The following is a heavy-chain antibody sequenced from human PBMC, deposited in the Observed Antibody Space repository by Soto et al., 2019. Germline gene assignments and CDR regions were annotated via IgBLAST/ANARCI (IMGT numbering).Heavy chain of an antibody. CDR3: ARQTYYYGSGSYLGAFDI. J-gene: IGHJ3*02. CDR1: GGSISSYY. Sequence: SETLSLTCTVSGGSISSYYWSWIRQPPGKGLEWIGYIYYSGSTNYNPSLKSRVTISVDTSKNQFSLKLSSVTAADTAVYYCARQTYYYGSGSYLGAFDIWGQGTMVT. D-gene: IGHD3-10*01. V-gene: IGHV4-59*01. CDR2: IYYSGST.